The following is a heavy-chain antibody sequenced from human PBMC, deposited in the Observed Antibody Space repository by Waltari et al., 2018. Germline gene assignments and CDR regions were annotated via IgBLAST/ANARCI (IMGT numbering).Heavy chain of an antibody. CDR1: GYSISSGYY. CDR3: ATTPSPFDI. J-gene: IGHJ3*02. D-gene: IGHD2-15*01. CDR2: IYHSGST. Sequence: QVQLQESGPGLVKPSETLSLTCAVSGYSISSGYYWGWIRQPPGKGLEWIGSIYHSGSTYYNPSLKSRVTISVDTSKNQFSLKLSSVTAADTAVYYCATTPSPFDIWGQGTMVTVSS. V-gene: IGHV4-38-2*01.